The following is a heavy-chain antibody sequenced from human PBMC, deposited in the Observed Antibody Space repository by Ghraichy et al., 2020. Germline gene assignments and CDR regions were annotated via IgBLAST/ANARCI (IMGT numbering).Heavy chain of an antibody. CDR1: GFTFSSYA. CDR3: AKDLGLYGPMDNWNYNYGMDV. J-gene: IGHJ6*02. D-gene: IGHD1-20*01. CDR2: ISGSGGST. V-gene: IGHV3-23*01. Sequence: GGSLRLSCAASGFTFSSYAMSWVRQAPGKGLEWVSAISGSGGSTYYADSVKGRFTISRDNSKNTLYLQMNSLRAEDTAVYYCAKDLGLYGPMDNWNYNYGMDVWGQGTTVTVSS.